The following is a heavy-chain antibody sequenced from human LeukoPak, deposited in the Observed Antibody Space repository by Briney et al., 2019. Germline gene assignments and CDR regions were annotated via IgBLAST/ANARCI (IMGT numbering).Heavy chain of an antibody. CDR2: IGSSSSSI. CDR1: GFMFSGYS. Sequence: GGSLRLSCAASGFMFSGYSMNWVRQAPGKGLEWVSSIGSSSSSIYYADSVKGRFTISRDNAKNSLYLQMNSLRAEDTAVYYCARDRWELRGEFVYWGQGTLVTVSS. J-gene: IGHJ4*02. D-gene: IGHD1-26*01. CDR3: ARDRWELRGEFVY. V-gene: IGHV3-21*01.